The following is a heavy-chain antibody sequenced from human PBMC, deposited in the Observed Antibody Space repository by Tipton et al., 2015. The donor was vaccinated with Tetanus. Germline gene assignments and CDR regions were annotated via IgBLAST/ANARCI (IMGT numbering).Heavy chain of an antibody. CDR2: IWYDGSDR. J-gene: IGHJ4*02. D-gene: IGHD2-15*01. Sequence: SLRLSCAASGFSFSSYGMHWVRQAPGEGLEWVSVIWYDGSDRYYADSVKGRFTISRDNSKNMLYLQMNSLRAEDTAVYYCAREADCSGGSCYSGDFDYWGQGTLVTVSS. V-gene: IGHV3-33*01. CDR3: AREADCSGGSCYSGDFDY. CDR1: GFSFSSYG.